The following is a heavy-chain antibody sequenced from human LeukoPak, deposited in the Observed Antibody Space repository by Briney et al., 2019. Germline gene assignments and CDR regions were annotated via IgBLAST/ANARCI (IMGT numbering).Heavy chain of an antibody. V-gene: IGHV3-48*03. Sequence: GGSLRLSCAGCGFTFRSYEMNWLGQAPGKGLEWISYISSTGSAIYYADSVKGRFTISRDNAKNSLYLQMNSLRAEDTAVYYCPRVFSYYTYSFDYWGQGTLVTVSS. CDR2: ISSTGSAI. CDR3: PRVFSYYTYSFDY. CDR1: GFTFRSYE. D-gene: IGHD3-22*01. J-gene: IGHJ4*02.